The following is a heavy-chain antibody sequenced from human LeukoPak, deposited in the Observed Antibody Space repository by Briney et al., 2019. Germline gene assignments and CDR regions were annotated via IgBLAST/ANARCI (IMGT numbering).Heavy chain of an antibody. CDR2: IYYSGST. V-gene: IGHV4-59*01. CDR1: GGSISSYY. Sequence: SSETLSLTCTVSGGSISSYYWSWIRQPPGKGLEWIGYIYYSGSTNYNPSLKSRVTISVDTSKNQFSLKLSSVTAADTAVYYCARSKEWELFPNRFDPWGQGTLVTVSS. J-gene: IGHJ5*02. CDR3: ARSKEWELFPNRFDP. D-gene: IGHD1-26*01.